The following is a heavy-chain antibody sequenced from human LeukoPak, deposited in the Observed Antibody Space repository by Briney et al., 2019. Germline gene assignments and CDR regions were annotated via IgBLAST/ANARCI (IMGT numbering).Heavy chain of an antibody. Sequence: GGSLRLSCAASGFTFSSYGMHWVRQAPGKGLEWVAVISYDGSNKYYADSAKGRFTISRDNSKNTLYLQMNSLRAEDTAVYYCAKDRRGFLDYWGQGTLVTVSS. CDR1: GFTFSSYG. CDR3: AKDRRGFLDY. V-gene: IGHV3-30*18. CDR2: ISYDGSNK. J-gene: IGHJ4*02. D-gene: IGHD3-10*01.